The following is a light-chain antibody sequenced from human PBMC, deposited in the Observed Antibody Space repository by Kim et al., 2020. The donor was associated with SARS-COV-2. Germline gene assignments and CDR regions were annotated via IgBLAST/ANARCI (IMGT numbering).Light chain of an antibody. J-gene: IGLJ2*01. CDR1: SLRSYY. V-gene: IGLV3-19*01. Sequence: SSELTQDPAVSVALGQTVRITCQGDSLRSYYATWYKQKPGQAPILVIYGKNNRHSGIPDRFSGSSSGNTASLTITGTPAGDEADYYCNSRDSNDNVVFGG. CDR2: GKN. CDR3: NSRDSNDNVV.